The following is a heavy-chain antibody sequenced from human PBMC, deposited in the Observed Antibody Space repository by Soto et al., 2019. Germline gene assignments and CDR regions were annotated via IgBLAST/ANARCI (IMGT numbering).Heavy chain of an antibody. J-gene: IGHJ4*02. V-gene: IGHV3-23*01. D-gene: IGHD2-2*01. CDR3: AKDRSSTSCYAFDY. CDR1: GFTFRNYA. Sequence: GGSLRLSCAACGFTFRNYAMSWARQAQGKGLEWVSAISGSGGTTHYADSVKGRFTISRDNSKNTLYLQMNSLRVEDTAVYYCAKDRSSTSCYAFDYWGQGSLVTVSS. CDR2: ISGSGGTT.